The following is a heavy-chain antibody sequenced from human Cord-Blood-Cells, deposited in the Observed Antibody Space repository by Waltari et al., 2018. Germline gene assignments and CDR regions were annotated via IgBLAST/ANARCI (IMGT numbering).Heavy chain of an antibody. D-gene: IGHD3-3*02. Sequence: EVQLVESVGGLVQPGRSLRLSCTASGFTFGDSAMRGVRQAPGKGVEWVGFIRSKAYGGKTEYAASVKGRFTISRDDSKSIAYLQMNSLKTEDTAVYYCTRDCDISWFDYWGQGTLVTVSS. V-gene: IGHV3-49*04. J-gene: IGHJ4*02. CDR2: IRSKAYGGKT. CDR1: GFTFGDSA. CDR3: TRDCDISWFDY.